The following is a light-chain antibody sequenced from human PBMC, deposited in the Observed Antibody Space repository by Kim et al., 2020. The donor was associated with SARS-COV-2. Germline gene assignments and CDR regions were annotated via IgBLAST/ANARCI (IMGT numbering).Light chain of an antibody. Sequence: PGQSITITCTGTSSDVGGYNYVSWYQQHPGKAPKLIIYDVSIRPSGVSNRFSGSKSGNTASLTISGLQPEDEADYYCSSYTNSNVIFGGGTQLTVL. V-gene: IGLV2-14*03. CDR1: SSDVGGYNY. CDR2: DVS. J-gene: IGLJ2*01. CDR3: SSYTNSNVI.